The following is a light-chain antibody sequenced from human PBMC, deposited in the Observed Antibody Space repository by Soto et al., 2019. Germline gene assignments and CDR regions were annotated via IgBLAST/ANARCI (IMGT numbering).Light chain of an antibody. CDR1: SSNIGSNI. CDR2: SNN. Sequence: QSVLTQPPSASGTPGQRVTISCFGSSSNIGSNIVNWYQHLPGTAPKLLIYSNNQRPSGVPDRFSGSKSGTSASLAIRGFQSDHEADYYCASWDDSLSGWVFGGGTKLTVL. CDR3: ASWDDSLSGWV. J-gene: IGLJ3*02. V-gene: IGLV1-44*01.